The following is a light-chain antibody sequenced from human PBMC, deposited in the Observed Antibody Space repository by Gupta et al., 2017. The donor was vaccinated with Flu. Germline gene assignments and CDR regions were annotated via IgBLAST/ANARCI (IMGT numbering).Light chain of an antibody. J-gene: IGLJ3*02. V-gene: IGLV1-44*01. CDR2: DNN. Sequence: QSVLTQPSSASGTPGQRVSIPCSGSSSNIGATTVNWYQLLPGKAPKLLIYDNNQRPSGVPDRFSGSKSGTSASLAISGLQSEDEADYYCAAWDHSLNAWVFGGGSKLTV. CDR3: AAWDHSLNAWV. CDR1: SSNIGATT.